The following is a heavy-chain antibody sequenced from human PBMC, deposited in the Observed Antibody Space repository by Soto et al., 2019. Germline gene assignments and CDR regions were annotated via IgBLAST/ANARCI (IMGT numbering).Heavy chain of an antibody. V-gene: IGHV1-69*08. CDR1: GGTFSSYT. D-gene: IGHD4-17*01. CDR3: ARDVDDYGAGGDWFDP. CDR2: IIPILGIA. Sequence: QVQLVQSGAEVKKPGSSVKVSCKASGGTFSSYTISWVRQAPGQGLEWMGRIIPILGIANYAQKFQGRVTITADKATGTGYMGLSSGRAEDTAVYYCARDVDDYGAGGDWFDPWGQGTLVTVSS. J-gene: IGHJ5*02.